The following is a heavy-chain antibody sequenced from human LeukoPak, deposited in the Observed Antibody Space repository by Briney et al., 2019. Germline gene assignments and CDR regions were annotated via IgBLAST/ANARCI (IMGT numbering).Heavy chain of an antibody. V-gene: IGHV4-4*07. CDR3: ARAPNWNYAENYYFDS. Sequence: SETLSLTCSVSGGSFSNHFWNWVRQPAGKGLEWIGRIYPSGNTNYNPSLKSRVTLSVDTSKTQFYLSLSSVTAADTAVYYCARAPNWNYAENYYFDSWGQGTLVTVSS. J-gene: IGHJ4*02. CDR2: IYPSGNT. CDR1: GGSFSNHF. D-gene: IGHD1-7*01.